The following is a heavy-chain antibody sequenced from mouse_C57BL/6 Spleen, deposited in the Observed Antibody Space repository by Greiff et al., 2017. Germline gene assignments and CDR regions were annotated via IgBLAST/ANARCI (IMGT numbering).Heavy chain of an antibody. CDR3: AREGDGSYAWFAY. J-gene: IGHJ3*01. V-gene: IGHV5-4*01. D-gene: IGHD1-1*02. CDR1: GFTFSSYA. Sequence: DVMLVESGGGLVKPGGSLKLSCAASGFTFSSYAMSWVRQTPEKRLEWVATISDGGSYTYYPDNVKGRFTISRDNAKNNLYLQMSHLKSEDTAMYYCAREGDGSYAWFAYWGQGTLVTVAA. CDR2: ISDGGSYT.